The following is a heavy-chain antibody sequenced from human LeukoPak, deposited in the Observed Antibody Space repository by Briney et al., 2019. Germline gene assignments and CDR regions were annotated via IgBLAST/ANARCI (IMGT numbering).Heavy chain of an antibody. CDR2: IYSGGST. D-gene: IGHD2-21*01. Sequence: GGSLRLSCAGSGFAFSDYYMTWVRQAPGKGLEWVSVIYSGGSTYYADSVKGRFTISRDNSKNTLYLQMNSLRAEDTAVYYCARGIAGGNDAFDIWGQGTMVTVSS. CDR3: ARGIAGGNDAFDI. V-gene: IGHV3-53*01. CDR1: GFAFSDYY. J-gene: IGHJ3*02.